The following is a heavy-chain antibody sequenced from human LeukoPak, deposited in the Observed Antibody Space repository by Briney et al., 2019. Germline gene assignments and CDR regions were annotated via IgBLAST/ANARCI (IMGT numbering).Heavy chain of an antibody. J-gene: IGHJ4*02. CDR2: IYYSGST. V-gene: IGHV4-59*08. D-gene: IGHD5-18*01. CDR3: ARSPGYNRPDY. Sequence: SETLSLTCTVSGGSISSYYWSWIRQPPGKGLEWIGYIYYSGSTNYNPSLKSRVTISVDTSKNQFSLKLSSVTAADTAVYYCARSPGYNRPDYWGQGTLVTVSS. CDR1: GGSISSYY.